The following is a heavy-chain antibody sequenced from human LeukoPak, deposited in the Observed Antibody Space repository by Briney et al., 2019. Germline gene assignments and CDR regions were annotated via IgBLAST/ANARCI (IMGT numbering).Heavy chain of an antibody. V-gene: IGHV3-66*01. CDR1: GVTVGNNY. CDR2: IYSGDST. CDR3: ARDPPAVAANTYG. J-gene: IGHJ4*02. D-gene: IGHD6-6*01. Sequence: PGGSLRLSCAASGVTVGNNYMNWVRQAPGKGLEWVSLIYSGDSTHYADSVKGRFTISRDSSKNTLYLQMNSLRVDDTAVYYCARDPPAVAANTYGWGQGTLVTVSS.